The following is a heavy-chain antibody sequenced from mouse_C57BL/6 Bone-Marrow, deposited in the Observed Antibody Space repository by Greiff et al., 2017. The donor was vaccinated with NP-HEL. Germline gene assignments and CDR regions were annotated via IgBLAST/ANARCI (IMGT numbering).Heavy chain of an antibody. CDR3: ARTLYYYGRDWYFDV. V-gene: IGHV1-53*01. CDR2: INPSNGGT. D-gene: IGHD1-1*01. Sequence: QVQLQQPGTELVKPGASVKLSCKASGYTFTSYWMHWVKQRPGQGLEWIGNINPSNGGTNYNEKFKSKATLTVDKSSSTAYMQLSSLTSEDSAVYYWARTLYYYGRDWYFDVWGTGTTVTVAS. CDR1: GYTFTSYW. J-gene: IGHJ1*03.